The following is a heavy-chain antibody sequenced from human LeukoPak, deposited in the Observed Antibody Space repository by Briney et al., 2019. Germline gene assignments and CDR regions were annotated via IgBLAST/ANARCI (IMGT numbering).Heavy chain of an antibody. J-gene: IGHJ5*02. V-gene: IGHV3-13*01. CDR3: ASLSEELDWFDP. CDR2: IGTAGDT. Sequence: PGGSLRLSCAASGFTFSSFDMHWVRQATGKGLEWVSAIGTAGDTYYPGSVKGRFTISRENAKNSLYLQMNSLRAGDTAVYYCASLSEELDWFDPWGQGTLVTVSS. D-gene: IGHD1-26*01. CDR1: GFTFSSFD.